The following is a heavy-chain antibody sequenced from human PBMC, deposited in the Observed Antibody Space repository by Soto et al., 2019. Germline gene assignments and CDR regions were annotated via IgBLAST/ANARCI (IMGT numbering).Heavy chain of an antibody. CDR3: AKEGGPVYCVSPGCSAEHCDY. V-gene: IGHV3-30*18. J-gene: IGHJ4*02. D-gene: IGHD2-2*01. CDR1: GFTFSNYG. CDR2: ISYDGDNE. Sequence: QVQLVESGGGVVQPGRSLRLSCAASGFTFSNYGMHWVRQAPGKGLEWVAIISYDGDNEYYADSVRGRFTISRDNSKNTLYLETSSLRNEDTDVDYCAKEGGPVYCVSPGCSAEHCDYWGQGTLVTVSS.